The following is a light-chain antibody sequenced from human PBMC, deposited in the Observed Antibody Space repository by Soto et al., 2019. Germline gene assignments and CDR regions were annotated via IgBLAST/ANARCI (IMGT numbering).Light chain of an antibody. V-gene: IGKV3-20*01. J-gene: IGKJ5*01. CDR2: GAS. CDR1: QSLSRNY. CDR3: QHYGRSPIT. Sequence: EIVLTQSPGTLSLSPGERGTLSCRTSQSLSRNYLAWYQQKAGQAPRLLIYGASSRATGIPDRFSGSGSGTDFTLTISRLEPEDFAVYYCQHYGRSPITFGQGTRLEI.